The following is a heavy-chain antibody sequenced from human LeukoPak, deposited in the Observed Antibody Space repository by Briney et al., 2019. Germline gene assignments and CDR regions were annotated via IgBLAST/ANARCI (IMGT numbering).Heavy chain of an antibody. CDR1: GGTFSSYA. Sequence: ASVKVSCKASGGTFSSYAISWVRQAPGQGLEWMGGIIPIFGTANYAQKFQGRVTITTDESTSTAYMELSSLRSEDTAVYYCARYGRHAAAEFDNDWFDPWGQGTLATVSS. CDR2: IIPIFGTA. CDR3: ARYGRHAAAEFDNDWFDP. D-gene: IGHD6-13*01. J-gene: IGHJ5*02. V-gene: IGHV1-69*05.